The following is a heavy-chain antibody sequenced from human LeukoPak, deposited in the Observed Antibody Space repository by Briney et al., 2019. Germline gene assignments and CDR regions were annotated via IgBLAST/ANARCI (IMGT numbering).Heavy chain of an antibody. Sequence: SETLSLTCAVYGGSSSGYYWSWIRQPPGKGLEWIGEINHSGSTNYNPSLKSRVTISVDTSKNQFSLELSSVTAADTAVYYCATVFGARWLQLDWGRNWFDPWGQGTLVTVSS. CDR3: ATVFGARWLQLDWGRNWFDP. V-gene: IGHV4-34*01. CDR2: INHSGST. CDR1: GGSSSGYY. J-gene: IGHJ5*02. D-gene: IGHD3-16*01.